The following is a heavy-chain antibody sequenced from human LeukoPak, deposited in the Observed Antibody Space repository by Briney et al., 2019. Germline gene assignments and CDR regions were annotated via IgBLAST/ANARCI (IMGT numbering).Heavy chain of an antibody. V-gene: IGHV1-69*05. CDR1: GGTFSSYA. CDR2: IILVSHTA. Sequence: SVKVSCKASGGTFSSYAVSWVRQAPGQGLEWMGGIILVSHTANYAQKFKDRVVLTTDESTRTAYMELSSLRSEDTAVYYCATTHYYDSSGRLRGFDNWGQGTLSPSPQ. CDR3: ATTHYYDSSGRLRGFDN. D-gene: IGHD3-22*01. J-gene: IGHJ4*02.